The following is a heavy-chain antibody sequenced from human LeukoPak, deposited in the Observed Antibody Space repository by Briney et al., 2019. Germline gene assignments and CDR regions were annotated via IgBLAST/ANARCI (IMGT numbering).Heavy chain of an antibody. V-gene: IGHV1-2*02. J-gene: IGHJ4*02. Sequence: ASVKVSCKASGYTFTGYYIHWVRQAPGQGLEWMGWMNPNTADTNYAQRFQGRVTMTRDMSISTAYMEPSSLRSDDTAIFYCARSSGDSSLDYWGQGTLVTVSS. CDR1: GYTFTGYY. D-gene: IGHD2-15*01. CDR3: ARSSGDSSLDY. CDR2: MNPNTADT.